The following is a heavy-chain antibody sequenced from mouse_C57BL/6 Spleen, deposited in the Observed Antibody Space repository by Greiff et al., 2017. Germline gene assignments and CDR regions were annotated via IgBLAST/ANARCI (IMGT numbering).Heavy chain of an antibody. D-gene: IGHD2-3*01. V-gene: IGHV1-76*01. CDR1: GYTFTDYY. CDR2: IYPGSGNT. Sequence: VQLQQSGAELVRPGASVKLSCKASGYTFTDYYINWVKQRPGQGLEWIARIYPGSGNTYYNEKFKGKATLTAEKSSSTAYMQLSSLTSEDSAVYFCATFYDGYFPWGQGTTLTVSS. J-gene: IGHJ2*01. CDR3: ATFYDGYFP.